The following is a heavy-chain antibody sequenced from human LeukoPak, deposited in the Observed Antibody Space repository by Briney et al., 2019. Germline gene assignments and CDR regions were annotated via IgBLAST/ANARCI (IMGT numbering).Heavy chain of an antibody. V-gene: IGHV4-30-4*01. CDR1: GGSITNYDWN. CDR3: ARGNYEILADYSVKYYGIDV. Sequence: SETLSLTCTVSGGSITNYDWNWSWIPRSPGKGLEWIRYIYYSGSTYYNPSLKRRVSISIEPYTNRFSLKLSSVTAADTAVYFYARGNYEILADYSVKYYGIDVWGPGTTVTVSS. CDR2: IYYSGST. D-gene: IGHD3-9*01. J-gene: IGHJ6*02.